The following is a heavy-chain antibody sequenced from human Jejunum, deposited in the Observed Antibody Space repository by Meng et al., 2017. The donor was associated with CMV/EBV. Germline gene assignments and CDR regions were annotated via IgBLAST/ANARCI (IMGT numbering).Heavy chain of an antibody. V-gene: IGHV4-61*03. Sequence: AVSGGSVSSGRYYWSWIRQPPGNGLEFIGYIYYNGNTNYNPSLMRRVTISLDTSQNHFSLKLTSVAAADTAVYYCARGTWAAAPSDYWGQGFLVTVSS. CDR3: ARGTWAAAPSDY. CDR1: GGSVSSGRYY. CDR2: IYYNGNT. D-gene: IGHD1-1*01. J-gene: IGHJ4*02.